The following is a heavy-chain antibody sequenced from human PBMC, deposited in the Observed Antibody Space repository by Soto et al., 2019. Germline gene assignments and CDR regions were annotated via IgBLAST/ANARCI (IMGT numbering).Heavy chain of an antibody. V-gene: IGHV3-23*01. CDR2: ISGSGGST. D-gene: IGHD3-3*01. J-gene: IGHJ5*02. CDR3: AKVSDYDFWSGYRRWFDP. Sequence: RLSCAASGFTFSSYAMSWVRQAPGKGLEWVSAISGSGGSTYYADSVKGRFTISRDNSKNTLYLQMNSLRAEDTAVYYCAKVSDYDFWSGYRRWFDPWRQGTLVTVSS. CDR1: GFTFSSYA.